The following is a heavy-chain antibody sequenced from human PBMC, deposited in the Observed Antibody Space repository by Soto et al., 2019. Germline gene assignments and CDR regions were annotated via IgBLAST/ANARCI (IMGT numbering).Heavy chain of an antibody. Sequence: QVQLVQSGAEVKKPGSSVKVACTASGGTFSNFAISWVRQAPGQGLEWMGGIIPMFGAADYAQEFQGRVTMSADESTSTAYMELSSLRSEDTAMYYCARDFGLHNWFDSWGQGTQVTVSS. J-gene: IGHJ5*01. V-gene: IGHV1-69*01. D-gene: IGHD3-3*01. CDR3: ARDFGLHNWFDS. CDR2: IIPMFGAA. CDR1: GGTFSNFA.